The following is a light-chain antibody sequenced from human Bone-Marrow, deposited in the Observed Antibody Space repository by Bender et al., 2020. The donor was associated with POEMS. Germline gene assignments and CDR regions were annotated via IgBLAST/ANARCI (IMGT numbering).Light chain of an antibody. CDR1: SSDVGSYNL. V-gene: IGLV2-23*01. CDR3: CAFSVPEVL. Sequence: QSDLTQPASVSGSPGQSITISCTGTSSDVGSYNLVSWYQQHPGKVPKLIIYEGSERPSGVSSRFSGSKSGNTASLTISGLQAEDEADYFCCAFSVPEVLFGGGTKLTVL. J-gene: IGLJ2*01. CDR2: EGS.